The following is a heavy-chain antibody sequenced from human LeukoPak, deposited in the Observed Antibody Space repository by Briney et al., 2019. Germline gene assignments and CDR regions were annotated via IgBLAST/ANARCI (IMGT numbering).Heavy chain of an antibody. CDR1: GGSFSGYY. CDR3: ARDTLLSDY. CDR2: INHSGST. J-gene: IGHJ4*02. V-gene: IGHV4-34*01. Sequence: PSETLSLTCAVYGGSFSGYYWSWIRQPPGKGLEWIGEINHSGSTNYNPSLKSRVTISVDTSKNQFSLKLSSVTAADTAVYYCARDTLLSDYWGQGTLVTVSS. D-gene: IGHD2/OR15-2a*01.